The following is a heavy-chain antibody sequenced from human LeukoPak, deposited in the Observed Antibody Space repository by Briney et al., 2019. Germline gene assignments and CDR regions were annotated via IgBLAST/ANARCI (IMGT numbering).Heavy chain of an antibody. CDR3: ARDTGREMATIIYDY. D-gene: IGHD5-24*01. Sequence: PSETLSLTCAVYGGSFSGYYWSWIRQPPGKGLEWIGEINHSGSTNYNPSLKSRVTISVDTSKNQFSLKLSSVTAADTAVYYCARDTGREMATIIYDYWGQGTLVTVSS. CDR1: GGSFSGYY. CDR2: INHSGST. J-gene: IGHJ4*02. V-gene: IGHV4-34*01.